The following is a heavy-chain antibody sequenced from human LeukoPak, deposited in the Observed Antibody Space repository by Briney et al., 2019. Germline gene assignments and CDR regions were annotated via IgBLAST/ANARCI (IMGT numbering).Heavy chain of an antibody. CDR1: GYTFTSYG. D-gene: IGHD3-9*01. J-gene: IGHJ4*02. CDR2: ISAYNDNT. Sequence: GASVKVSCKASGYTFTSYGISRVRQAPGQGLEWMGWISAYNDNTNYAQKLQGRVTMTTDTSTSTAYMELRSLRSDDTAVYYCARECSMYYDILTGLSPYYFDYWGQGTLVTVSS. V-gene: IGHV1-18*01. CDR3: ARECSMYYDILTGLSPYYFDY.